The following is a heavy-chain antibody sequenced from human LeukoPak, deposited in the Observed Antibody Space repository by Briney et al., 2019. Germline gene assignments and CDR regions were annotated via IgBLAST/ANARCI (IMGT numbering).Heavy chain of an antibody. D-gene: IGHD2-21*01. CDR1: GGSISSSSYY. J-gene: IGHJ3*02. CDR3: ARHESVADAFDI. Sequence: SETLSLTCTVSGGSISSSSYYWGWIRQPPGKGLEWIGSIYYSGGTYYNPSLKSRVTISVDTSKNQFSLKLSSVTAADPAVYYCARHESVADAFDIWGQGTMVTVSS. CDR2: IYYSGGT. V-gene: IGHV4-39*01.